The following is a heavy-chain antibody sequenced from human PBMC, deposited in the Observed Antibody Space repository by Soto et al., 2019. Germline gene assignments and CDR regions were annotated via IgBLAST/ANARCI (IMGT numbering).Heavy chain of an antibody. J-gene: IGHJ6*03. CDR3: ARGLTPLITYYMDV. CDR1: GFIFGTYW. V-gene: IGHV3-7*01. D-gene: IGHD1-20*01. CDR2: IKQDGSEK. Sequence: PGGSLRLSCAASGFIFGTYWMSWVRQAPGKGLEWVATIKQDGSEKYYVDSAKGRFTISRDNAKNSLYLQMYSLRPEDTAVFYCARGLTPLITYYMDVRGKGTTVTVSS.